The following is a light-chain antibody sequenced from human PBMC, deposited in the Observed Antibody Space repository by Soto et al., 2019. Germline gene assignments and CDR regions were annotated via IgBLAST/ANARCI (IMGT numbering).Light chain of an antibody. V-gene: IGKV1-5*01. CDR1: QSISSW. Sequence: DIQMTQSPSTLSASVGDRVTITCRASQSISSWLAWYQQKPGKAPKLLIYDASTLQSGVPSRFTGSESGTEFTLTISGLQPGDSATYYCRQYNSYSPTFGQGTKVDIK. CDR2: DAS. J-gene: IGKJ1*01. CDR3: RQYNSYSPT.